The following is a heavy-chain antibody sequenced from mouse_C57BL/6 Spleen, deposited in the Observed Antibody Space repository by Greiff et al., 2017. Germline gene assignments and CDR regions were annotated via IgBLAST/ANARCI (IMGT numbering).Heavy chain of an antibody. CDR3: AREGGSYAMDY. CDR2: ISYDGSN. Sequence: EVKVEESGPGLVKPSQSLSLTCSVTGYSITSGYYWNWIRQFPGNKLEWMGYISYDGSNNYNPSLKNRISITRDTSTNQFFLKLNSVTTEDTATYYCAREGGSYAMDYWGQGTSVTVSS. CDR1: GYSITSGYY. J-gene: IGHJ4*01. V-gene: IGHV3-6*01.